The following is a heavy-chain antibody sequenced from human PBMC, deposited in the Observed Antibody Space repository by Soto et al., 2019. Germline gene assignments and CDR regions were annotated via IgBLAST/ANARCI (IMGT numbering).Heavy chain of an antibody. V-gene: IGHV5-51*01. D-gene: IGHD6-25*01. CDR2: IFPGDSDT. Sequence: RGESLKISCKGSGYIFANDWIAWVRQMPGEGLEWMGIIFPGDSDTRYSPSFQGQVTISADKSISTAYLQWNSLQASDTAIYFCAKRVAAHPYFDVWGQGTLVTVSS. CDR1: GYIFANDW. J-gene: IGHJ4*02. CDR3: AKRVAAHPYFDV.